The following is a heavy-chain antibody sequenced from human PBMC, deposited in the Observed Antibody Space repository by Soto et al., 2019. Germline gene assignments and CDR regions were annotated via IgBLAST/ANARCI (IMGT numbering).Heavy chain of an antibody. CDR3: ARDGVGATTYFGYFDY. CDR1: GFTFSGYG. J-gene: IGHJ4*02. CDR2: IRYDGSNK. V-gene: IGHV3-33*01. Sequence: QVQLVEPGGGVVQPGRSLRLSCAASGFTFSGYGMHWVRQAPGKGLEWVAVIRYDGSNKNYADAVKGRFTISRDNSKDTLYLQMNSLRAEDTAVYYCARDGVGATTYFGYFDYWGQETLVTVSS. D-gene: IGHD1-26*01.